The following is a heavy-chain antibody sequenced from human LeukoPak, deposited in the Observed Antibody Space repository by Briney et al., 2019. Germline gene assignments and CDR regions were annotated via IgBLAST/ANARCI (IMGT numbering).Heavy chain of an antibody. CDR1: GGSFSGYY. J-gene: IGHJ4*02. CDR2: INHSGST. V-gene: IGHV4-34*01. CDR3: ARGPTPEGITGTLFDY. Sequence: SETLSLTCAVYGGSFSGYYWSWIRQPPGKGLEWIGEINHSGSTNYNPSLKSRVTISVDTSKNQFSLKLSSVTAADTAVYYCARGPTPEGITGTLFDYWGQGTLVTVSS. D-gene: IGHD1-20*01.